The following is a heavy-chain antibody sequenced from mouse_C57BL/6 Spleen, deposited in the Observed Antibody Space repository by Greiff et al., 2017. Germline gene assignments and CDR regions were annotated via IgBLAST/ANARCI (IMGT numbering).Heavy chain of an antibody. V-gene: IGHV1-5*01. Sequence: VQLQQSGTVLARPGASVKMSCKTSGYTFTSYWMHWVKQRPGQGLEWIGAIYPGNSDTSYNQKFKGKAKLTAVTSASTAYMELSSLTNEDSAVYYCTHYAMDYWGQGTSVTVSS. CDR3: THYAMDY. CDR2: IYPGNSDT. CDR1: GYTFTSYW. J-gene: IGHJ4*01.